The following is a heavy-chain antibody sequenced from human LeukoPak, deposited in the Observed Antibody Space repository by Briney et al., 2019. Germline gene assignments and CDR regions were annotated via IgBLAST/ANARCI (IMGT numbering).Heavy chain of an antibody. CDR2: ISSSGSTI. Sequence: PGGSLRLSCAASGFTFSSYEMNWVRQAPGKGLEWVSYISSSGSTIYYADSVKGRFTISRDNAKNSLYLQMNSLRADDTAVYYCAVNPTKYYYYGMDVWGQGTTVTVSS. D-gene: IGHD2-8*01. CDR1: GFTFSSYE. J-gene: IGHJ6*02. CDR3: AVNPTKYYYYGMDV. V-gene: IGHV3-48*03.